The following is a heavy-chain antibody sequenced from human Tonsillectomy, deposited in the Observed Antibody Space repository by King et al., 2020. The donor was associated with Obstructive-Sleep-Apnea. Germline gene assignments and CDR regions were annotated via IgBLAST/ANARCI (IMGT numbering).Heavy chain of an antibody. CDR2: IDPSDSYT. Sequence: VQLVESGAEVKKPGESLRISCKGSGYSFTSYWITWVRQMPGKGLEWMGRIDPSDSYTNYSPSFQGHVTISISADKSISTAYLQWSSLKASDTVMYYAARHDYYDSSGYCFDYWGQGTLVTVS. V-gene: IGHV5-10-1*03. J-gene: IGHJ4*02. CDR3: ARHDYYDSSGYCFDY. CDR1: GYSFTSYW. D-gene: IGHD3-22*01.